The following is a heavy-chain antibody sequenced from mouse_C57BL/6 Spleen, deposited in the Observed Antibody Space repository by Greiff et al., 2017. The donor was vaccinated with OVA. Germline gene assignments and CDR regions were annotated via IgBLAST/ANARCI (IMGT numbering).Heavy chain of an antibody. CDR3: ARNEVDGNYDYFDY. V-gene: IGHV2-2*01. D-gene: IGHD2-1*01. CDR2: IWSGGST. J-gene: IGHJ2*01. CDR1: GFSLTSYG. Sequence: VKLVESGPGLVQPSQSLSITCTVSGFSLTSYGVHWVRQSPGKGLEWLGVIWSGGSTDYNAAFISRLSISKDNSKSQVFFKMNSLQADDTAIYYCARNEVDGNYDYFDYWGQGTTLTVSS.